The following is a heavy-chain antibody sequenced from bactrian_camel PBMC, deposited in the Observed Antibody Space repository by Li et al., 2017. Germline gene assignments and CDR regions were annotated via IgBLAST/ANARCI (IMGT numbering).Heavy chain of an antibody. J-gene: IGHJ4*01. D-gene: IGHD1*01. CDR2: IGSNGFIT. V-gene: IGHV3S59*01. Sequence: VQLVESGGGSVQAGGSLRLSCVVSGYTISTSCVGWFRQAPGTEREGVAAIGSNGFITYSDSVKGRFTISKDSAKNTLYLRMNSLEPGDTAMYYCAADPWLQHCSAGHREYNFYGQGTQVTVS. CDR3: AADPWLQHCSAGHREYNF. CDR1: GYTISTSC.